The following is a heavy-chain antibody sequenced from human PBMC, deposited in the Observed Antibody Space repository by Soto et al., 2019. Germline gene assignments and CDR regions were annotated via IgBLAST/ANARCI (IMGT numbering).Heavy chain of an antibody. CDR2: IYYSGST. J-gene: IGHJ4*02. D-gene: IGHD1-1*01. CDR1: GYSISSSNW. Sequence: QVQLQESGPGLVKPSGTLSLTCAVSGYSISSSNWWGWIRQPPGKGLEWIGYIYYSGSTYYNPSLRSRVTMSVDTSKNPFSLKLSSVTAVDTAVYSCARWARATTPDYWGQGTLVTVSS. V-gene: IGHV4-28*01. CDR3: ARWARATTPDY.